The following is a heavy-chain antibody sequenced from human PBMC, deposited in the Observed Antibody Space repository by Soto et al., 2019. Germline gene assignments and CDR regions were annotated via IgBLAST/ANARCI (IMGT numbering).Heavy chain of an antibody. CDR1: GGTFSSYT. CDR3: ARDPIYYYGSHAFDI. J-gene: IGHJ3*02. Sequence: SVKVSCKASGGTFSSYTISWVRQAPGQGLEWMGRIIPILGIANYAQKFQGRVTITADKSTSTAYMELSSLRSEDTAVYYCARDPIYYYGSHAFDIWGQGTMVTVSS. D-gene: IGHD3-10*01. V-gene: IGHV1-69*04. CDR2: IIPILGIA.